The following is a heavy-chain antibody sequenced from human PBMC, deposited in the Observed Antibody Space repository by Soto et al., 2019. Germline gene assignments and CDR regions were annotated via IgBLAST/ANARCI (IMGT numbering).Heavy chain of an antibody. Sequence: GGSLRLSCAPGGFTFRGYAMSWVSQGPGKGLEWVSAISGSGGSTYYADSVKGRFTISRDNSKNTLYLQMNSLRAEDTAVYYCAKDGGSGWSAVYYYHSGLDAWGQGT. CDR2: ISGSGGST. V-gene: IGHV3-23*01. J-gene: IGHJ6*02. D-gene: IGHD6-19*01. CDR1: GFTFRGYA. CDR3: AKDGGSGWSAVYYYHSGLDA.